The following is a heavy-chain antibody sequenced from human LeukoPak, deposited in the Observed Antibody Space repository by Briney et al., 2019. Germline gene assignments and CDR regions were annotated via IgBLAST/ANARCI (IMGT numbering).Heavy chain of an antibody. CDR3: AKQRASYGYVFDY. CDR1: GFTFDDYA. D-gene: IGHD5-18*01. J-gene: IGHJ4*02. Sequence: GGSLRLSCAASGFTFDDYAMHWVRQAPGKGLEWVSGISWNSGTIDYADSVKGRFTISRDNAKNSLYLQMNSLRAEDTATYYCAKQRASYGYVFDYWGQGTLVTVSS. V-gene: IGHV3-9*01. CDR2: ISWNSGTI.